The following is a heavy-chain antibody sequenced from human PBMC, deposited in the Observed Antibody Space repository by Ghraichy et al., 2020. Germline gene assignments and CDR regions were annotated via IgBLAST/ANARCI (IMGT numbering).Heavy chain of an antibody. Sequence: SLNISCAASGFSFRNYWMHWVRQAPGKGPVWVSHIKGDGTDITYGDSVKGRFTISRDNVKNTLYLQMNDLRAEDTAIYYCARDMPREDYWGQGTLVTVSS. CDR2: IKGDGTDI. J-gene: IGHJ4*02. CDR3: ARDMPREDY. D-gene: IGHD1-26*01. CDR1: GFSFRNYW. V-gene: IGHV3-74*01.